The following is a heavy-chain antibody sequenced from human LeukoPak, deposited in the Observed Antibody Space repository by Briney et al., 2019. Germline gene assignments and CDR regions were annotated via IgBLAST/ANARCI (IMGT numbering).Heavy chain of an antibody. CDR3: AREDSSGWSESFDY. D-gene: IGHD6-19*01. CDR1: GGSISSYY. CDR2: IYTSGST. J-gene: IGHJ4*02. V-gene: IGHV4-4*07. Sequence: PSETLSLTCTVSGGSISSYYWSWIRQPAGKGLEWIGRIYTSGSTNYNPPLKSRVTMSVDTSKNQFSLKLSSVTAADTAVYYCAREDSSGWSESFDYWGQGTLVTVSS.